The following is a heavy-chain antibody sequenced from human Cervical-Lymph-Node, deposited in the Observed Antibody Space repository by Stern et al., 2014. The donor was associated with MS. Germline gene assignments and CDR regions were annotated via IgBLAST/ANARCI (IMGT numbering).Heavy chain of an antibody. CDR3: ARHGTSGLGGWGPLADY. D-gene: IGHD4-23*01. J-gene: IGHJ4*02. Sequence: IGWVRQMPGKGLEWMGIIYGGDSDTRYSPSFQGQVTISADRSSSTAYLQWSSLKASDTAMYYCARHGTSGLGGWGPLADYWGQGTLVTVSS. V-gene: IGHV5-51*01. CDR2: IYGGDSDT.